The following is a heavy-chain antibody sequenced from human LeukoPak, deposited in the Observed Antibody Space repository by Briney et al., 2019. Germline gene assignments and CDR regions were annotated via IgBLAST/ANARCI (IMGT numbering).Heavy chain of an antibody. D-gene: IGHD5-18*01. CDR3: AKWLPGVTAFDI. CDR1: GFTFSSYA. Sequence: QTGGSLRLSCAASGFTFSSYAMSWVRQAPGKGLEWVSAISGSGGSTYYADSVKGRFTISRDNSKNTLYLQMNSPRAEDTAVYYCAKWLPGVTAFDIWGQGTMVTVSS. CDR2: ISGSGGST. V-gene: IGHV3-23*01. J-gene: IGHJ3*02.